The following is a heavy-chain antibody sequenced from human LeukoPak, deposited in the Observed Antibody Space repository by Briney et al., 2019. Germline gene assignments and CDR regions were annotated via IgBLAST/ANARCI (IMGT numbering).Heavy chain of an antibody. CDR2: ISYDGSNK. CDR1: GFTFSSYG. V-gene: IGHV3-30*03. D-gene: IGHD3-22*01. Sequence: GGSLRLSCAASGFTFSSYGMHWVRQAPGKGLEWVAVISYDGSNKYYADSVKGRFTISRDNSKNTLYLQMNSLRAEDTAVYYCARGRYYYESSGNHPFDYWGQGTLVTVSS. CDR3: ARGRYYYESSGNHPFDY. J-gene: IGHJ4*02.